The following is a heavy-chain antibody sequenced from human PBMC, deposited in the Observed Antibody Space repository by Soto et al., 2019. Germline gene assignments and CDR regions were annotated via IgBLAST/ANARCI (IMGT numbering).Heavy chain of an antibody. V-gene: IGHV4-34*01. Sequence: QVQLQQWGAGLLKPSETLSLTCAVYGGTFSGYYWTWIRQPPGTGLEWIGEINHSGSTNYNPSLKSRVTISVDTSKNQFSLKRTSVTAADTVVYYCARDKITGLFDYWGQGTLVTVSS. CDR2: INHSGST. CDR3: ARDKITGLFDY. D-gene: IGHD2-8*02. CDR1: GGTFSGYY. J-gene: IGHJ4*02.